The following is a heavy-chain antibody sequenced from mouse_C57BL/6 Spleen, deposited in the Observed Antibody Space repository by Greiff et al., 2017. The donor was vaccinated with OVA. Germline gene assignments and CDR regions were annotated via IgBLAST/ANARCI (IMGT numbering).Heavy chain of an antibody. V-gene: IGHV6-3*01. CDR3: TDYGSSPFAY. CDR2: IRLKSDNYAT. Sequence: DVMLVESGGGLVQPGGSMKLSCVASGFTFSNYWMNWVRQSPEKGLEWVAQIRLKSDNYATHYAESVKGRFTISRDDSKSSVYLQMNNLRAEGTGIYYCTDYGSSPFAYWGQGTLVTVSA. D-gene: IGHD1-1*01. J-gene: IGHJ3*01. CDR1: GFTFSNYW.